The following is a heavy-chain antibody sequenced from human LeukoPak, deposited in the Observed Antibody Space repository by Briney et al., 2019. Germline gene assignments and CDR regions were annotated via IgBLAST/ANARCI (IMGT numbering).Heavy chain of an antibody. CDR2: IRYDGSNK. D-gene: IGHD6-13*01. Sequence: AGSLRLSCAASGFTFSSYGTHWVRQAPGKGLEWLAFIRYDGSNKYYADSVKGRFTISRDNSKNTLYLQMNSLRAEDTAVYYCAKSSSSWTDYWGQGTLVTVSS. V-gene: IGHV3-30*02. CDR1: GFTFSSYG. CDR3: AKSSSSWTDY. J-gene: IGHJ4*02.